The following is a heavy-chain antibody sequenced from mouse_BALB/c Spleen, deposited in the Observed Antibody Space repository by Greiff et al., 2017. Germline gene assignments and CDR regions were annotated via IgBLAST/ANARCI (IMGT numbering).Heavy chain of an antibody. V-gene: IGHV1-47*01. CDR2: FHPYNDDT. CDR3: ARGGGYDSDDGEYFDY. J-gene: IGHJ2*01. D-gene: IGHD2-4*01. Sequence: QVQLKESGAELVKPGASMTMSCKAFGYTFTTYPIEWMKQNHGKSLEWIGNFHPYNDDTKYNEKFKGKAKLTVEKSSSTVYLELSRLTSDDSAVYSGARGGGYDSDDGEYFDYWGQGTTLTVSS. CDR1: GYTFTTYP.